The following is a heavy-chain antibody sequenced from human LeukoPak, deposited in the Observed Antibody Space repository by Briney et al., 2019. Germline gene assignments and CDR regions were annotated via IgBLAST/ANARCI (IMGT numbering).Heavy chain of an antibody. V-gene: IGHV3-53*01. D-gene: IGHD3-22*01. CDR2: LYSSGNT. CDR1: GFTVSSNY. J-gene: IGHJ4*02. Sequence: GGSLRLSCAASGFTVSSNYMTWVRQAPGKGLEWVSVLYSSGNTLYADSVKGRFTISRDNSKNTLYLQMNSLIAEDTAVYYCARYFDASGLTTRGLDYWGQGTLVTVSS. CDR3: ARYFDASGLTTRGLDY.